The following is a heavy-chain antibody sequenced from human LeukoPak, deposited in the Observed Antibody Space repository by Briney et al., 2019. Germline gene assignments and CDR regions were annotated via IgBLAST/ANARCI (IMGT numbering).Heavy chain of an antibody. CDR2: ISSSGSTI. CDR3: ARVKDSSGYSLDY. Sequence: PGGSLRLSCAASGFTFSSYEMNWVRQAPGKGLEWVSYISSSGSTIYYADSVKGRFTISIDNAKNSLYLQMSSLRAEDTAVYYCARVKDSSGYSLDYWGQGTLVTVSS. J-gene: IGHJ4*02. CDR1: GFTFSSYE. V-gene: IGHV3-48*03. D-gene: IGHD3-22*01.